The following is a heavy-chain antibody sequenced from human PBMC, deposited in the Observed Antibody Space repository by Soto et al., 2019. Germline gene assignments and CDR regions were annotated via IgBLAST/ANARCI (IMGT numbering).Heavy chain of an antibody. CDR3: ARDGVVDSSDPGAFDI. Sequence: PGGSLRLSCAASGFTFSSYSMNWVRQAPGKGLEWVSSISSSSSYIYYADSVKGRFTISRDNAKNSLYLQMNSLRAEDTDVYYCARDGVVDSSDPGAFDIWGQGTMVTVSS. D-gene: IGHD3-22*01. V-gene: IGHV3-21*01. CDR2: ISSSSSYI. J-gene: IGHJ3*02. CDR1: GFTFSSYS.